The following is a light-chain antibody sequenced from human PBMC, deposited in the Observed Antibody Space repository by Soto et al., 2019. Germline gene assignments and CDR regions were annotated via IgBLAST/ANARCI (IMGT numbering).Light chain of an antibody. V-gene: IGLV2-14*01. CDR2: EVS. J-gene: IGLJ2*01. CDR1: SSDVGAYTY. Sequence: QSALTQPASVSGSPGQSITISCTGTSSDVGAYTYVSWYQQHPGKAPKLRIFEVSDRTSGVSNRFSGYKSGNTASLTISGLKAEDEAEYYCLSYTTSNALVFGGGTKLTVL. CDR3: LSYTTSNALV.